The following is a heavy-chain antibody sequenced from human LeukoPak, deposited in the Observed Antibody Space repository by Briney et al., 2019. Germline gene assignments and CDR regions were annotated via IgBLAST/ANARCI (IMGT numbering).Heavy chain of an antibody. V-gene: IGHV7-4-1*02. CDR1: GYTFTSYA. D-gene: IGHD5-18*01. Sequence: GASVKVPCKASGYTFTSYAMNWVRQAPGQGLEWMGWINTNTGNPTDAQGFTGRFVFSLDTSVSTAYLQISSLKAEDTAVYYCARDSDTAMVVFDYWGQGTLVTVSS. J-gene: IGHJ4*02. CDR3: ARDSDTAMVVFDY. CDR2: INTNTGNP.